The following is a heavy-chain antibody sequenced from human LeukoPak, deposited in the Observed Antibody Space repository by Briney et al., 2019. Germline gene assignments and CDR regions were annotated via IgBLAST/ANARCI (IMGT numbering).Heavy chain of an antibody. D-gene: IGHD6-13*01. CDR1: GFTFSSYG. Sequence: GRSLRLSCAASGFTFSSYGMHWVRQAPGKGLEWVAVISYDGSNKYYADSVKGRFTISRDNSKNTLYLQMNSLRAEDTAVYYCAKRAADVLYYFDYWGQGTLVTVSS. V-gene: IGHV3-30*18. CDR3: AKRAADVLYYFDY. J-gene: IGHJ4*02. CDR2: ISYDGSNK.